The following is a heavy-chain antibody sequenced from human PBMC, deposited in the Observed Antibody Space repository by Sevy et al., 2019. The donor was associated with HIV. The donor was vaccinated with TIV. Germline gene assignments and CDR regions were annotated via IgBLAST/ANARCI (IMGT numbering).Heavy chain of an antibody. CDR1: GGSISSSSYY. Sequence: SETLSLTCTVSGGSISSSSYYWGWIRQPPGKGLEWIGSIYYSGSTYYNPSLKSRVTISVDTSNNQFSLKLSSVTAADTAVYYCARLIAVAGTDAFDIWGQGTMVTVSS. J-gene: IGHJ3*02. CDR2: IYYSGST. CDR3: ARLIAVAGTDAFDI. V-gene: IGHV4-39*01. D-gene: IGHD6-19*01.